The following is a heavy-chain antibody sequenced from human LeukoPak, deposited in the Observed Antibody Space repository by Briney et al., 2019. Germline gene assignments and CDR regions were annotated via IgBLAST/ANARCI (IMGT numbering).Heavy chain of an antibody. D-gene: IGHD4-17*01. Sequence: GSLRLSCAASGFTFSEYYMGWIRQAPGKGLGWVSYISSSGSTIYYADSVKGRFTISRDNAKNSLYLQMNSLRAEDTAVYYCARYGYDYGDYGVTNWFDPWGQGTLVTVSS. V-gene: IGHV3-11*01. CDR1: GFTFSEYY. CDR3: ARYGYDYGDYGVTNWFDP. J-gene: IGHJ5*02. CDR2: ISSSGSTI.